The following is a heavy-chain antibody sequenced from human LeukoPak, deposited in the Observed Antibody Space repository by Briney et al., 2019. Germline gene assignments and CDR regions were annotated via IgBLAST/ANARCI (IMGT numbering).Heavy chain of an antibody. J-gene: IGHJ4*02. CDR2: ISTRIDYM. CDR3: ARAIFSRGWYLVDY. CDR1: GSPFSSYS. D-gene: IGHD6-19*01. V-gene: IGHV3-21*01. Sequence: GGSLRLSCAASGSPFSSYSMSWVCRAPGRGLECVSSISTRIDYMYYPDSVKCRFTISRDNAKNLLYLQMNSLRAEDTAVYYCARAIFSRGWYLVDYWGQGTLVTVSS.